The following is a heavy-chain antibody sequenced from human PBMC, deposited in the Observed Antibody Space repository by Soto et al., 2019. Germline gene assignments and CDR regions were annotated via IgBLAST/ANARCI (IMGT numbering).Heavy chain of an antibody. D-gene: IGHD2-15*01. CDR3: AHKGGRGAAMDV. CDR1: GFSVSTSGVG. Sequence: QITLKKSGPTLVKPTQTLTLTCTFSGFSVSTSGVGVAWIRQPPGKALEWLALIYWDGDERYSPFLQSRVTITKDTSKNHVVLTMTNMDPVDTATYYCAHKGGRGAAMDVWGQGTTVTVSS. CDR2: IYWDGDE. V-gene: IGHV2-5*02. J-gene: IGHJ6*02.